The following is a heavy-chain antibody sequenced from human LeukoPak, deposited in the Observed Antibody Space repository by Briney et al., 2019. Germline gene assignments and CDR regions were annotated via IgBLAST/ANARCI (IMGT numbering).Heavy chain of an antibody. CDR1: GGSISSGGYY. V-gene: IGHV4-31*03. D-gene: IGHD2-2*01. J-gene: IGHJ5*02. CDR3: ARTCSSTSCYSTFDP. Sequence: PSQTLSLTCTISGGSISSGGYYWSWIRQHPGKGLEWIGYIYYSGSTYYNPSLKSRVTISVDTSKNQFSLKLSSVTAADTAVYYCARTCSSTSCYSTFDPWGQGTLVTVSS. CDR2: IYYSGST.